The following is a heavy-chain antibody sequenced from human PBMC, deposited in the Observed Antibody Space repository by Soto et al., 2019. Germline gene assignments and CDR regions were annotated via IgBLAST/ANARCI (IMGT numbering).Heavy chain of an antibody. CDR2: IIPIVDIT. V-gene: IGHV1-69*08. J-gene: IGHJ3*01. CDR3: ARDGTRGYCSTTSCTGAFEV. CDR1: GGTFSTYT. Sequence: QVQLVQSGAEVKKPGSSVKVSCKASGGTFSTYTISWVRQAPGQGLEWMGRIIPIVDITKYAQKFQGRVTTTAYKSTSTAYMELRTLRSQDTALYFCARDGTRGYCSTTSCTGAFEVWCQGTMVTVSS. D-gene: IGHD2-2*01.